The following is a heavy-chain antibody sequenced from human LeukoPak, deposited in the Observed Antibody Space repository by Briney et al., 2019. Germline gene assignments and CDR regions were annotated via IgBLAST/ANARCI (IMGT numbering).Heavy chain of an antibody. D-gene: IGHD4-23*01. J-gene: IGHJ4*02. CDR1: GYTFTSYG. CDR2: INPNSGGT. Sequence: ASVKVSCKASGYTFTSYGISWVRQAPGQGLEWMGWINPNSGGTNYAQKFQGRVTMTRDTSISTAYMELSRLRSDDTAVYYCARDRWQNALDYWGQGTLVTVSS. CDR3: ARDRWQNALDY. V-gene: IGHV1-2*02.